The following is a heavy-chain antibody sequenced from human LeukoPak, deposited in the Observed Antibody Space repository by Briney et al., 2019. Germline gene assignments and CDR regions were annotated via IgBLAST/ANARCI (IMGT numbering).Heavy chain of an antibody. CDR1: GFSFSSFA. CDR2: ITGGHYPT. Sequence: GGSLRLSCAASGFSFSSFAMTRVRQAPGKGLEWVSSITGGHYPTYNTDSVKGRFTISRDNSKNTLYLQMNSLRADDTAVYYCTKDPNGDYVGAFDPWGQGTLVTVSS. V-gene: IGHV3-23*01. CDR3: TKDPNGDYVGAFDP. J-gene: IGHJ5*02. D-gene: IGHD4-17*01.